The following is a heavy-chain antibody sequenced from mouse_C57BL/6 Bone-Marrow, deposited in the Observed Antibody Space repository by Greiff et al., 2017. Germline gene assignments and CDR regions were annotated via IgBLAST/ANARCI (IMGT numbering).Heavy chain of an antibody. CDR3: GRGFFYDGNPADY. V-gene: IGHV5-4*03. CDR2: ISDGGSYT. J-gene: IGHJ2*01. D-gene: IGHD2-1*01. Sequence: EVNLVESGGGLVKPGGSLKLSCAASGFTFSSYAMSWVRQTPEKRLEWVATISDGGSYTYYPDNVKGRFTISRDNAKNTLYLQMSHLKAEDTAMYYGGRGFFYDGNPADYWGQGTTLSVSS. CDR1: GFTFSSYA.